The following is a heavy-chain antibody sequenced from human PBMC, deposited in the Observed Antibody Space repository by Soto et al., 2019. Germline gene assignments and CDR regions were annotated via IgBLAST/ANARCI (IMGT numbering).Heavy chain of an antibody. Sequence: QVQLQESGPGLVKPSATLSLTCAVSSGSISTDYWWSWVRQPPGKGLEWIGEVHRSGTTNYIQSLKSRVTMSVDKSGNQVSLELTSVAAADTAVYYCARGVSFRWVSWGQGTLVTVSS. CDR2: VHRSGTT. D-gene: IGHD2-8*01. J-gene: IGHJ5*02. CDR1: SGSISTDYW. CDR3: ARGVSFRWVS. V-gene: IGHV4-4*02.